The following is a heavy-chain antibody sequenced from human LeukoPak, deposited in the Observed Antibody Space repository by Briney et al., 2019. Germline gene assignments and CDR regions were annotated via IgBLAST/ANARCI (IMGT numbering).Heavy chain of an antibody. CDR2: IYYSGST. D-gene: IGHD3-10*01. J-gene: IGHJ5*02. CDR1: GGSISSYY. CDR3: ARGPPGGQLDP. V-gene: IGHV4-59*01. Sequence: KPSETLSLTCTVSGGSISSYYWSWIRQPPGKGLEWIGYIYYSGSTNYNPSLKSRVTISVDTSKNQFSLKLSSVTAADTAVYYCARGPPGGQLDPWGQGTLVTVSS.